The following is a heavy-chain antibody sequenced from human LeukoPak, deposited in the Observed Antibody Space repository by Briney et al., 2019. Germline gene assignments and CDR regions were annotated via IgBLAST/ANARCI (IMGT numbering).Heavy chain of an antibody. CDR1: GGTFSSYA. Sequence: SVKVSCKASGGTFSSYAISWVRQAPGQGLEWMGRIIPILGIANYAQKFQGRVTITPDKSTSTAYMELSSLRSEDTAVYYCARDDYGGTGYWGQGTLVTVSS. CDR2: IIPILGIA. V-gene: IGHV1-69*04. CDR3: ARDDYGGTGY. D-gene: IGHD4-23*01. J-gene: IGHJ4*02.